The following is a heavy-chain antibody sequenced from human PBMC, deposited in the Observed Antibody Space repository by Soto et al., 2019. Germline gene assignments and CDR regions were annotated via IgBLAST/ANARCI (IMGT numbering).Heavy chain of an antibody. CDR1: GFSLSNARMG. CDR3: ARYPARNTMVRGAPYGMDV. Sequence: QVTLKESGPVLVKPTETLTLTCTVSGFSLSNARMGVSWIRQPPGKALEWLAHIFSNDEKSYSTSLKSSLHIPHDTTKSQSVLTTNNMDPVDTATYYCARYPARNTMVRGAPYGMDVWGQGTTFTFSS. J-gene: IGHJ6*02. CDR2: IFSNDEK. V-gene: IGHV2-26*01. D-gene: IGHD3-10*01.